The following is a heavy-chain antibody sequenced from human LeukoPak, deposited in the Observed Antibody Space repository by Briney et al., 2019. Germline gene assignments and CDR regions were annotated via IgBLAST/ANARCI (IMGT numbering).Heavy chain of an antibody. D-gene: IGHD3-10*01. V-gene: IGHV3-23*01. CDR1: GFTFSSYA. J-gene: IGHJ4*02. CDR2: ISGSGGST. Sequence: GGSLRLSCAASGFTFSSYAMSWVRQAPGKGLEWVSAISGSGGSTYYADSVKGRFTISRDNSKNTLYLQMNSPRAEDTAVYYCAKGLYYYGSGSYYNDYFDYWGQGTLVTVSS. CDR3: AKGLYYYGSGSYYNDYFDY.